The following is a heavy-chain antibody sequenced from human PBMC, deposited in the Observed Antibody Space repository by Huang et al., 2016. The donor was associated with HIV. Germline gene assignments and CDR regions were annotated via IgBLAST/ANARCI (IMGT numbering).Heavy chain of an antibody. D-gene: IGHD6-13*01. CDR1: GFDFSSYA. J-gene: IGHJ4*02. Sequence: QVQLGESGGGVVQPEKSLRLSCAASGFDFSSYAMNWVRQAPGKGPKLVAVISNDGNNMYYSDSVKGRFIISRDNSKNTLYLQMNSLRGEDTAIYYCARGGILGTSWYRPFDYWGQGTLVTVSS. CDR2: ISNDGNNM. CDR3: ARGGILGTSWYRPFDY. V-gene: IGHV3-30-3*01.